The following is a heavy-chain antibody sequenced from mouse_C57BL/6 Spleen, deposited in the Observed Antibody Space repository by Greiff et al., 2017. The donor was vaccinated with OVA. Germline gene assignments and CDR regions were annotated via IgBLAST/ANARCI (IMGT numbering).Heavy chain of an antibody. Sequence: EVKLMESGAELVRPGASVKLSCTASGFNIKDDYMHWVKQRPEQGLEWIGWIDPENGDTEYASKFQGKATITADTSSNTAYLQLSSLTSEDTAVYYCTRRGGTVFVYWGQGTTLTVSS. CDR2: IDPENGDT. CDR3: TRRGGTVFVY. CDR1: GFNIKDDY. V-gene: IGHV14-4*01. D-gene: IGHD3-3*01. J-gene: IGHJ2*01.